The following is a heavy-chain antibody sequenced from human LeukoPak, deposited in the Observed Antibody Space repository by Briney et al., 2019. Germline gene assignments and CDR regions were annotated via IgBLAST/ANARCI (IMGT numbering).Heavy chain of an antibody. D-gene: IGHD3-10*01. Sequence: SVKVSCKASGATFSDYALNWVRQAPGQGLEWMGVFIPILGTANSTQKFQDRVTITADMSTNTAYMELSSLRSEDTAVYYCARGINYYGSGNIVPADYWGQGTLVTVSS. CDR2: FIPILGTA. J-gene: IGHJ4*02. V-gene: IGHV1-69*10. CDR1: GATFSDYA. CDR3: ARGINYYGSGNIVPADY.